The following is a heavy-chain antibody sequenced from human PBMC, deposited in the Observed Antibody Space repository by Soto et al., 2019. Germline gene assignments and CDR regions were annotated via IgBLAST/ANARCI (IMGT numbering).Heavy chain of an antibody. Sequence: GESLKISCKGSGYSFTSYWIGWVRQMPGKGLEWMGIIYPGDSDTRYSPSFQGQVTISADKSISTAYLQWSSLKASDTAVYYCARISAGYSYGYYYGMDVWGQGTTVTVSS. CDR2: IYPGDSDT. CDR1: GYSFTSYW. CDR3: ARISAGYSYGYYYGMDV. J-gene: IGHJ6*02. V-gene: IGHV5-51*01. D-gene: IGHD5-18*01.